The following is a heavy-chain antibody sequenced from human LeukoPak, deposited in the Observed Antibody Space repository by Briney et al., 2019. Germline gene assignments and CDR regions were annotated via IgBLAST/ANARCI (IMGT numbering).Heavy chain of an antibody. J-gene: IGHJ6*02. Sequence: SETLSLTCAVYGGSFSGYYWSWIRRPPGKGLEWIGEINHSGSTNYNPSLKSRVTISVDTSKNQFSLKLSSVTAADTAVYYCARFRIVVVPAAPLGYGMDVWGQGTTVTVSS. D-gene: IGHD2-2*01. CDR3: ARFRIVVVPAAPLGYGMDV. V-gene: IGHV4-34*01. CDR1: GGSFSGYY. CDR2: INHSGST.